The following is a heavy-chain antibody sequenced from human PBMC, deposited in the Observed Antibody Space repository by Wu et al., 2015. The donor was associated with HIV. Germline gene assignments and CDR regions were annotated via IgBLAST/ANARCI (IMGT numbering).Heavy chain of an antibody. J-gene: IGHJ4*02. Sequence: QVQLVQSAAEVRSWDSVTVSCKTSGYRFTSYGITWVRQAPGQGLEWMGWISTYNGDTNFAQKFQGRLTMTTATSSSTAYMELRSLKSDDTAVYFCARTVTGHDYFDLWGQGSLVTVSS. V-gene: IGHV1-18*01. CDR2: ISTYNGDT. D-gene: IGHD2-21*02. CDR1: GYRFTSYG. CDR3: ARTVTGHDYFDL.